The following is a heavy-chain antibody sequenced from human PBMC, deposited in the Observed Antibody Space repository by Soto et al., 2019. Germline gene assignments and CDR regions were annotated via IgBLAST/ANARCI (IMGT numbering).Heavy chain of an antibody. J-gene: IGHJ4*02. CDR1: GFTFSSYA. CDR3: ARDLKKVVRGIDY. CDR2: MSFDGYDK. Sequence: QVQLVESGGGVVQPGRSLGLSCAASGFTFSSYAMHWVRQAPGKGLEWVAAMSFDGYDKYYADSVKGRFTISRDNSMDTLYLQMTSLRAEDTAVYYCARDLKKVVRGIDYWGQGTLVTVSS. V-gene: IGHV3-30-3*01. D-gene: IGHD3-10*01.